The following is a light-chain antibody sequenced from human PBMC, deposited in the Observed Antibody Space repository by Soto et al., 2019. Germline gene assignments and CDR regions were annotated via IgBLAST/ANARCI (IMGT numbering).Light chain of an antibody. V-gene: IGLV1-44*01. J-gene: IGLJ2*01. CDR3: AAWDDSLKGVL. CDR1: GSNIGSNT. CDR2: TYN. Sequence: QSVLTQPPSASGTPGQRVTISCSGSGSNIGSNTLNWYQQLPGTAPKLLIYTYNQRPAGVPDRFSGSKSGTSASLAISGLHSEDEADYYCAAWDDSLKGVLFGGGTKLTVL.